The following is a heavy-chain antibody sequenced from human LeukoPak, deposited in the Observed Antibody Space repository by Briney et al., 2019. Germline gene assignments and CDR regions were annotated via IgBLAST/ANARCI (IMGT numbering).Heavy chain of an antibody. CDR1: GFTFSTHA. V-gene: IGHV3-21*01. D-gene: IGHD7-27*01. CDR2: ISSSSSYI. J-gene: IGHJ2*01. Sequence: PGGSLRLSCAASGFTFSTHAMSWVRQAPGKGLEWVSSISSSSSYIYYADSVKGRFTISRDNAKNSLYLQMNSLRAEDTAVYYCARAQLGIFWYFDLWGRGTLVTVSS. CDR3: ARAQLGIFWYFDL.